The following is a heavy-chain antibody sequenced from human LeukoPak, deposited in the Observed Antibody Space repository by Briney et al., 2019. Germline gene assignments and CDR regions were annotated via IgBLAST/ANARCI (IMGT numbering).Heavy chain of an antibody. J-gene: IGHJ4*02. V-gene: IGHV3-7*03. CDR1: GFTFGKYW. Sequence: GGSLRLSCVASGFTFGKYWMSWVRQAPGKGLEWVANIKLDGSEKNYVDSVKGRFTTSRDNTKNSLYLQMNSLRAEDTAVFYCARDQYDTWSRRGNFDSWGQGTLVIVSS. D-gene: IGHD3-3*01. CDR2: IKLDGSEK. CDR3: ARDQYDTWSRRGNFDS.